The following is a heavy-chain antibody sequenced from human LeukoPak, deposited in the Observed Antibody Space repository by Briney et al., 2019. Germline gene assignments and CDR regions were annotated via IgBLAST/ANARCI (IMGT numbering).Heavy chain of an antibody. D-gene: IGHD3-22*01. V-gene: IGHV3-23*01. CDR1: GFTFSSYA. CDR2: ISGSGGST. J-gene: IGHJ4*02. CDR3: AKDAVPYDSSGYYRY. Sequence: PGGSLRLSCAASGFTFSSYAMSWVRQAPGKGLEWVSAISGSGGSTYYADSVKGRFTISRDNSKNMLYLQMNSLRAEDTAVYYCAKDAVPYDSSGYYRYWGQGTLVTVSS.